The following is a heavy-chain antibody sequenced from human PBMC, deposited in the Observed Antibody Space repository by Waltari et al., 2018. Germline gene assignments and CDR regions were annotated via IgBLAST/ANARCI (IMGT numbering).Heavy chain of an antibody. Sequence: QVQLVQSGAEVKKPGSSVTVSCKASGGTFSSYAISWVRQAPGQGLEWMGGIIPSFGTANYAQKFQGRVTITADESTSTAYMELSSLRSEDTAVYYCARMPYGDYVNYYYGMDVWGQGTTVTVSS. CDR2: IIPSFGTA. V-gene: IGHV1-69*01. CDR3: ARMPYGDYVNYYYGMDV. CDR1: GGTFSSYA. J-gene: IGHJ6*02. D-gene: IGHD4-17*01.